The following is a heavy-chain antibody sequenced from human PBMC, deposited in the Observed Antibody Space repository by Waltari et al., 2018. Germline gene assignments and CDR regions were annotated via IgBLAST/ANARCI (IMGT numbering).Heavy chain of an antibody. J-gene: IGHJ4*02. CDR1: GLTFSNFW. V-gene: IGHV3-7*01. D-gene: IGHD3-10*01. Sequence: EVQVVESGGGLVQPGGSLRLSCEVSGLTFSNFWMSWVRQVPGKGLEWVANIRYDGSERNYVDSVKGRFTISRHNAKNSVYLQMNSLRADDAAVYYCVTFRWLGFWGQGTLVTVSS. CDR2: IRYDGSER. CDR3: VTFRWLGF.